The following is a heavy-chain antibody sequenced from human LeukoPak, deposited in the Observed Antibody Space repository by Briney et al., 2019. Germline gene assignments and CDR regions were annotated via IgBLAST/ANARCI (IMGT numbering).Heavy chain of an antibody. CDR1: GFTFSSYE. V-gene: IGHV3-48*03. CDR2: ISSSGSTI. Sequence: GGSLRLSCAASGFTFSSYEMNRVRQAPGKGLEWVSYISSSGSTIYYADSVKGRFTISRDNAKNSLYLQMNSLRAEDTAVYYCASTPREGSGNFYYMDVWGKGTTVTVSS. CDR3: ASTPREGSGNFYYMDV. J-gene: IGHJ6*03. D-gene: IGHD3-10*01.